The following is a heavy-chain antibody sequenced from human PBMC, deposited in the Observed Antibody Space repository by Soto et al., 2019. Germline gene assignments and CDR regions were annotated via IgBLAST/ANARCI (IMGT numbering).Heavy chain of an antibody. D-gene: IGHD6-13*01. CDR3: AKLIAAAGTKY. J-gene: IGHJ4*02. CDR2: ISGSGGST. V-gene: IGHV3-23*01. Sequence: EVQLLESGGGLVQPGGSLRLSCEASGFTFSSYTMSWVRQPPGKGLEWVSSISGSGGSTYYADSVKGRFTISRDNSKNTLFLQMNSLRVEDTAVYYCAKLIAAAGTKYWGQGTLVTVSS. CDR1: GFTFSSYT.